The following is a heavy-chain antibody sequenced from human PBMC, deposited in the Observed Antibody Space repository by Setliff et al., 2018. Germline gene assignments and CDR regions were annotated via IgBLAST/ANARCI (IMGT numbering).Heavy chain of an antibody. CDR2: ISRGGNTI. D-gene: IGHD2-21*02. CDR3: ARNWVTAQHYYYGMDV. Sequence: LRLSCAASGFTFSSYEMNWVRQAPGKGLEWVSYISRGGNTIYYADSVKGRFTISRDNARDSLFLQMNTLRAEDTAVYYCARNWVTAQHYYYGMDVWGQGTTVTVSS. CDR1: GFTFSSYE. V-gene: IGHV3-48*03. J-gene: IGHJ6*02.